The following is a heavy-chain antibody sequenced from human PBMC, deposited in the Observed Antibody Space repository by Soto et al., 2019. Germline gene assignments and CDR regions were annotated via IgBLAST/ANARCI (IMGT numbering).Heavy chain of an antibody. CDR2: LYYTGST. J-gene: IGHJ4*02. D-gene: IGHD3-22*01. CDR3: ARYRYSDSLKEYYFDY. CDR1: GGSINSGDYY. Sequence: KTPETLSLTCTVSGGSINSGDYYWSWIRQPPGKGLEWIGNLYYTGSTYYNPSLKSRVTISVDTSKKQFSLMVTSVTAADTAVYYCARYRYSDSLKEYYFDYWGQGTLVTVSS. V-gene: IGHV4-30-4*01.